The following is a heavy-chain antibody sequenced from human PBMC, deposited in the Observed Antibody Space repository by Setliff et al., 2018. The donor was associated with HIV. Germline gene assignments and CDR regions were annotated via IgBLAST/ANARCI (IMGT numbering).Heavy chain of an antibody. Sequence: PSETLSLTCGVSGDSVRKSNWWSWVRQTPGKGLEWIGEIHHSGGTKYNPSLKSRVTVSLDMSKNQFSLKLNSLTAADTGVYYCATFFVSTATTQDYWGQGTLVTVSS. CDR3: ATFFVSTATTQDY. CDR2: IHHSGGT. V-gene: IGHV4-4*02. J-gene: IGHJ4*02. CDR1: GDSVRKSNW. D-gene: IGHD4-17*01.